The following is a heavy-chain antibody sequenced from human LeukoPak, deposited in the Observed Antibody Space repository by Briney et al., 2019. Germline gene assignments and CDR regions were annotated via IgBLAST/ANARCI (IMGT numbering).Heavy chain of an antibody. Sequence: ASGPTLVNPTQTLTLTCTFSGFSLSTRGVGVGWIRQPPGKALEWLALIYWDDDKRYSPSLKSRLTVTKDTSKNQVVLTMTNMDPVDTATYYCAHILSLLTWGGYYYYYMDVWGKGTTVTVSS. CDR1: GFSLSTRGVG. J-gene: IGHJ6*03. D-gene: IGHD3-16*02. V-gene: IGHV2-5*02. CDR2: IYWDDDK. CDR3: AHILSLLTWGGYYYYYMDV.